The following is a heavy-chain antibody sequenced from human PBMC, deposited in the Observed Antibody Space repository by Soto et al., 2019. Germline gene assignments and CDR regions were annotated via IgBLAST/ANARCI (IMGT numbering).Heavy chain of an antibody. CDR3: AKDSSGWPDDAFDI. Sequence: GGSLRLSCAASGFTFDDYAMHWVRQAPGKGLEWVSGISWNSGSIGYADSVKGRFTISRDNAKNSLYLQMNSPRAEDTALYYCAKDSSGWPDDAFDIWGQGTMVTVSS. CDR1: GFTFDDYA. J-gene: IGHJ3*02. D-gene: IGHD6-19*01. CDR2: ISWNSGSI. V-gene: IGHV3-9*01.